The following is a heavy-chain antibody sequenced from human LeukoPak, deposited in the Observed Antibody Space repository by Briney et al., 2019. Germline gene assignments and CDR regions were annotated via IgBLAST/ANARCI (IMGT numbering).Heavy chain of an antibody. CDR3: ARDYYDSSGYSYNWFDL. CDR2: FSGGGGDT. D-gene: IGHD3-22*01. CDR1: GFSFSSYA. V-gene: IGHV3-23*01. Sequence: GGSLRLSCAASGFSFSSYAMSWVRQPPGKGLEWVSSFSGGGGDTYYADSVKGRFTISRDNSKNTLCLQMNSLRVEDTAVYYCARDYYDSSGYSYNWFDLWGQGTLVTVSS. J-gene: IGHJ5*02.